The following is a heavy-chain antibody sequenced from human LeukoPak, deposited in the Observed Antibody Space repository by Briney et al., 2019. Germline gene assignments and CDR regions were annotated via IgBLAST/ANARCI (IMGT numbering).Heavy chain of an antibody. Sequence: PSETLSLTCTVSGGSISGYYWCWIRQPPGKGLEWIGFIYFSGSTKYNPSLKSRVTISLDTSKNQFSLQLTSVTAADTAVYYCARHYVFVSGGSSFDYWGQGTLVTVSS. CDR3: ARHYVFVSGGSSFDY. V-gene: IGHV4-59*08. D-gene: IGHD3-16*01. CDR1: GGSISGYY. CDR2: IYFSGST. J-gene: IGHJ4*02.